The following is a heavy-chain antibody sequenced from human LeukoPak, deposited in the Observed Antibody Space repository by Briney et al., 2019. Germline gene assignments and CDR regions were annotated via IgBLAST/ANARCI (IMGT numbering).Heavy chain of an antibody. J-gene: IGHJ6*03. CDR3: ARGPRYFYSLGLYYYYMDG. Sequence: TETLSLTCAVYRGSFSGYYGSWIRQPPGKGLEWIGEINHSGSTNYNPSLKSRVTISVDTSKNQFSLKLSSVTAADTAVGYLARGPRYFYSLGLYYYYMDGLGKGTTGTVCS. D-gene: IGHD1-26*01. CDR2: INHSGST. V-gene: IGHV4-34*01. CDR1: RGSFSGYY.